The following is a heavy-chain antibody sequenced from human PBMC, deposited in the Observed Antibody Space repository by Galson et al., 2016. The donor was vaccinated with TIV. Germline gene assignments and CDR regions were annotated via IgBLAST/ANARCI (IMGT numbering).Heavy chain of an antibody. V-gene: IGHV4-39*07. CDR2: IYYTGST. J-gene: IGHJ4*02. D-gene: IGHD6-6*01. CDR3: ARTAGAGIAARVLFDY. Sequence: SYYWGWIRQTPGKGLEWIATIYYTGSTYYNPSLKTPVSISVDTSRNQFSLNLSSVTAADTAVYFCARTAGAGIAARVLFDYWGQGTLVTVSS. CDR1: SYY.